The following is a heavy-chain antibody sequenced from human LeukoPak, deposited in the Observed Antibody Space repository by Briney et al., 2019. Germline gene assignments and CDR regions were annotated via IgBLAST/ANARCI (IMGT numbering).Heavy chain of an antibody. CDR3: ARDCSSTSCYDWFDP. CDR1: GFTFSSYS. D-gene: IGHD2-2*01. J-gene: IGHJ5*02. CDR2: ISSSSSTI. Sequence: NPGGSLRLSCAASGFTFSSYSMNWVRQAPGKGLEWVSSISSSSSTIYYADSVKGRFTISRDNAKNSLYLQMNSLRAEDTAVYYCARDCSSTSCYDWFDPWGQGTLVTVSS. V-gene: IGHV3-48*01.